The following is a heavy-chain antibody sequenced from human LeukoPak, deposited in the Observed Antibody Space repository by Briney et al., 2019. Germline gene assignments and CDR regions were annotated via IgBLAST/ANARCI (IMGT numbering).Heavy chain of an antibody. V-gene: IGHV1-18*04. CDR2: ISAYNGNT. CDR3: ARDYRAMSYSSGNWLDP. CDR1: GYTFTSYY. Sequence: ASVKVSCKASGYTFTSYYMHWVRQAPGQGLEWMGWISAYNGNTNYAQKLQGRVTMTTDTSTSTAYMELRSLRTDDTAVYYCARDYRAMSYSSGNWLDPWGQGTLVTVSS. D-gene: IGHD6-19*01. J-gene: IGHJ5*02.